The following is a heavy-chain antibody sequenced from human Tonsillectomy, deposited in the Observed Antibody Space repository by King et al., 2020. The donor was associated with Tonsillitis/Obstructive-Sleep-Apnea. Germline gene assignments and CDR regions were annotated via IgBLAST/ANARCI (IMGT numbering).Heavy chain of an antibody. CDR2: ISYDGNNK. CDR3: AKDVTTPHYYYGMDV. D-gene: IGHD3-3*01. V-gene: IGHV3-30*18. Sequence: VQLVESGGGVVQPGRSLRLSCAASGFTFSGYGMHWVRQAPGKGLEWVAVISYDGNNKYYADSVKGRFTISRDNSKNTLYLQMNNLRAEDTAVYFCAKDVTTPHYYYGMDVWGQGTTVTVSS. J-gene: IGHJ6*02. CDR1: GFTFSGYG.